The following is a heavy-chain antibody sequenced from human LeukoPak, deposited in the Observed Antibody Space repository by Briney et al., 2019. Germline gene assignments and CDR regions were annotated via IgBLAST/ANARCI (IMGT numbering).Heavy chain of an antibody. CDR2: ISGRSDDI. CDR3: ARDRCSSTSCWFDP. J-gene: IGHJ5*02. V-gene: IGHV3-21*01. D-gene: IGHD2-2*01. CDR1: GFTFGDYN. Sequence: GGSLRLSCVASGFTFGDYNMNWVRQAPGKGLEWVSSISGRSDDIYYADSVKGRFTISRRNTKNSLYLQMNSLRAEDTAVYYCARDRCSSTSCWFDPWGQGTLVTVSS.